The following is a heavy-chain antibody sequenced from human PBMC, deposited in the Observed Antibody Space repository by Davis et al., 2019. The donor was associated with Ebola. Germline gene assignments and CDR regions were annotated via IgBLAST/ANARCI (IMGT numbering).Heavy chain of an antibody. V-gene: IGHV3-30*18. CDR1: GFSVSDNY. CDR3: AKGIWFDP. CDR2: ISYNEANK. J-gene: IGHJ5*02. Sequence: GESLKISCAASGFSVSDNYMSWVRQAPGKGLEWVALISYNEANKYYADSVKGRFTISRDNSKNTLYLQMNSLRAEDTAVYYCAKGIWFDPWGQGTLVTVSS.